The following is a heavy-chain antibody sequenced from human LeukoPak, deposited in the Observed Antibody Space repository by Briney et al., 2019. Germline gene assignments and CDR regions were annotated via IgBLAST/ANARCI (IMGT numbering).Heavy chain of an antibody. CDR3: ARVATGDAFDI. CDR2: ISSSGSTI. V-gene: IGHV3-48*03. D-gene: IGHD5-12*01. CDR1: GFTFSSYE. Sequence: GGSLRLSCAASGFTFSSYEMNWVRQAPGKGLEWVSYISSSGSTIYYADSVKGRFTISRDNAKNSLYLQMNSLRAEDTAVYYCARVATGDAFDIWGQGTMVTVSS. J-gene: IGHJ3*02.